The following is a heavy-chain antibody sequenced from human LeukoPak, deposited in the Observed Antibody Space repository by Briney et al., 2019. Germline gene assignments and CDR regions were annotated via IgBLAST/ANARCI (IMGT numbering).Heavy chain of an antibody. V-gene: IGHV4-59*13. CDR3: VRTARVFDF. CDR2: IYYTGDT. J-gene: IGHJ4*02. Sequence: SETLSLTCSVSGASMTSTYWSWVRQPPGQGLEVIGYIYYTGDTNYHPSLKSRVTLSLDTSTGQFSLKLRSVTAADTAVYYCVRTARVFDFWGQGTLVTVSS. D-gene: IGHD2-21*02. CDR1: GASMTSTY.